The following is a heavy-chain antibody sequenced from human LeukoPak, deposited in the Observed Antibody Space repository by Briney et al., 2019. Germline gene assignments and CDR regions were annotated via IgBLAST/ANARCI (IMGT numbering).Heavy chain of an antibody. CDR3: AKGRASSNYDFLSGYGYMDV. V-gene: IGHV4-39*02. CDR2: IFYSGAS. D-gene: IGHD3-3*01. Sequence: SETLSLTCIVSGASISSSSSNWAWIRQPPGKGLERLGNIFYSGASDYNASLKSRVTISVDTSKNHFSLNLTSVTAADTGIYYCAKGRASSNYDFLSGYGYMDVWGKGTSVTVSS. CDR1: GASISSSSSN. J-gene: IGHJ6*03.